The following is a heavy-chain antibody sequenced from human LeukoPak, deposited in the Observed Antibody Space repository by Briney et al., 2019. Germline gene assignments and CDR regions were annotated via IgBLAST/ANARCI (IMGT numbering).Heavy chain of an antibody. V-gene: IGHV1-18*01. J-gene: IGHJ4*02. CDR3: ARGSMVATAYYFDY. CDR1: GYTFTSYG. D-gene: IGHD5-12*01. Sequence: GASVKVSCKASGYTFTSYGISWVRQAPGQGLEWMGWISAYNGNTNYAQKLQGRVTMTTDTSTSTAYMELSSLRSEDTAVYYCARGSMVATAYYFDYWGQGTLVTVSS. CDR2: ISAYNGNT.